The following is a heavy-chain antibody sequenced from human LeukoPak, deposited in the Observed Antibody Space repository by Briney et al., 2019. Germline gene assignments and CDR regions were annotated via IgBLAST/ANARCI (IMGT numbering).Heavy chain of an antibody. CDR3: ARDRSMGGWYIDL. V-gene: IGHV3-33*01. Sequence: GGSLRLSCAASGFTFSSYGMHWVRQAPGKGLEWVAVIWYDGSNKYYPDSVQGRFTISRDNSKNTLYLQVNSLRAEDTAVYYCARDRSMGGWYIDLWGRRTLVTVSS. CDR2: IWYDGSNK. CDR1: GFTFSSYG. J-gene: IGHJ2*01. D-gene: IGHD2/OR15-2a*01.